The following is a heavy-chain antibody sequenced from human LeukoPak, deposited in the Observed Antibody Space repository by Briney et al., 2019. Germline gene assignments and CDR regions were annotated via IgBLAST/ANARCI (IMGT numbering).Heavy chain of an antibody. CDR3: ARGPDTAMVNHYYGMDV. D-gene: IGHD5-18*01. CDR1: GESFSGYY. V-gene: IGHV4-34*01. J-gene: IGHJ6*02. Sequence: SETLSLTCAVYGESFSGYYWSWIRQPPGKGLEWSGEINHSGSTNYNPSLKSRVTISVDTSKNQFSLKLSSVTAADTAVYYCARGPDTAMVNHYYGMDVWGQGTTVTVSS. CDR2: INHSGST.